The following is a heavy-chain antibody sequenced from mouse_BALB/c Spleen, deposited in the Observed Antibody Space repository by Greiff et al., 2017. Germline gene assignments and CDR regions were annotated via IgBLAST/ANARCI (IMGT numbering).Heavy chain of an antibody. V-gene: IGHV4-2*02. J-gene: IGHJ4*01. Sequence: EVKLLESGGGLVQPGGSLNLSCAASGFDFSRYWMSWARQAPGKGQEWIGEINPGSSTINYTPSLKDKFIISRDNAKNTLYLQMSKVRSEDTALYYCARGGGNDGGAMDYWGQGTSVTVSS. CDR2: INPGSSTI. CDR1: GFDFSRYW. D-gene: IGHD2-2*01. CDR3: ARGGGNDGGAMDY.